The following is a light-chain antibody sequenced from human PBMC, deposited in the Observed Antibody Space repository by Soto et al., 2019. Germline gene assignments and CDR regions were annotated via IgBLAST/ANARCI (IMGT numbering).Light chain of an antibody. Sequence: QSALTQPASVSGSPGQSITISCTGTSSDVGGSNFVSWYQQHPGKPPKLIIYDVANRPSGVSNRFSGSKSGSTASLIISRLQTEDEADYYCVSYTSSTTYVFGTGTKVTAL. J-gene: IGLJ1*01. CDR2: DVA. CDR1: SSDVGGSNF. V-gene: IGLV2-14*03. CDR3: VSYTSSTTYV.